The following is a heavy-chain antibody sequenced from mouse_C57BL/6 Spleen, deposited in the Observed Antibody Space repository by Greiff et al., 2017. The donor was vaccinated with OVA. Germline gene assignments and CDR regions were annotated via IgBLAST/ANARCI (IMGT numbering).Heavy chain of an antibody. CDR3: AREETTPH. J-gene: IGHJ2*01. V-gene: IGHV1-50*01. Sequence: QVQLQQPGAELVKPGASVKLSCKASGYTFTSYWMQWVKQRPGQGLEWIGEIDPSDSYTNYNQKFKGKATLTVDTSSSTAYMQLSSLTSEDSAVYYCAREETTPHWGQGTTLTGSS. D-gene: IGHD1-1*01. CDR2: IDPSDSYT. CDR1: GYTFTSYW.